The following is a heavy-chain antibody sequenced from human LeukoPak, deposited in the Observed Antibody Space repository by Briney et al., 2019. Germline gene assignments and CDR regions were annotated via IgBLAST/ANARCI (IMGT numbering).Heavy chain of an antibody. CDR2: TKNKPDNYVT. J-gene: IGHJ4*02. D-gene: IGHD6-13*01. Sequence: GGSLRLSCAASGFTFGDHYMDWVRQAPGKGLEWIARTKNKPDNYVTQYAASVKGRFTSSRDDSKNSLSLQMNSLKIDDTAVYYCERDTAAALDYWGQGILVTVSS. CDR3: ERDTAAALDY. CDR1: GFTFGDHY. V-gene: IGHV3-72*01.